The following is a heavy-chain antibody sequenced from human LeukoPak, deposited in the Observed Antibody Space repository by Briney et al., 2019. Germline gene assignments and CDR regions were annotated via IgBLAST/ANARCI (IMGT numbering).Heavy chain of an antibody. CDR2: FHYSGST. CDR3: ARHHDGGPKLRLDF. CDR1: GGSISGDY. V-gene: IGHV4-59*08. Sequence: SETLSLTCTVSGGSISGDYWSWIRQSPGKGLEWIGFFHYSGSTNYNPSLNSRVTTSIDTSMNQLSLTLVSVTAADTAVYFCARHHDGGPKLRLDFWGLGVLVTVSS. J-gene: IGHJ4*02. D-gene: IGHD2-15*01.